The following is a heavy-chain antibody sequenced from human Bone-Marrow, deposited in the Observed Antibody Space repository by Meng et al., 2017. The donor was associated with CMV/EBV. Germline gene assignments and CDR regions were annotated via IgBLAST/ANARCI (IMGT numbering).Heavy chain of an antibody. CDR3: ARDGRFVVTPSV. Sequence: GESLKISCAASGFTFSSYWMSWVRQTPGKGLEWVATIKQDGSDKYYVDSVKGRFTISRDNAKSSLSLQMNSLRADDTAVYYCARDGRFVVTPSVWAQGTLVTVPS. V-gene: IGHV3-7*01. D-gene: IGHD3-3*01. CDR2: IKQDGSDK. CDR1: GFTFSSYW. J-gene: IGHJ4*02.